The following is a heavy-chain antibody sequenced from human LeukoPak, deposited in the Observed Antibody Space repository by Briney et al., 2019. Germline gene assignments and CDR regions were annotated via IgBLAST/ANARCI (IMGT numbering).Heavy chain of an antibody. CDR1: GFTFSDNY. CDR2: ISSSGSTI. CDR3: ARDRPTVTTYYYYMDV. V-gene: IGHV3-11*04. Sequence: GSLRLSCAASGFTFSDNYMSWIRQAPGKGLEWVSYISSSGSTIYYADSVKGRFTISRDNAKNSLYLQMNSLRAEDTAVYYCARDRPTVTTYYYYMDVWGKGTTVTVSS. D-gene: IGHD4-11*01. J-gene: IGHJ6*03.